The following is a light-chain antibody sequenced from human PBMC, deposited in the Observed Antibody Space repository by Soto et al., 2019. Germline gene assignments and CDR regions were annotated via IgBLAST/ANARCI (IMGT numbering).Light chain of an antibody. Sequence: EIVMTQSPATLSLSPGERATLXCRASQSVSSYLAWYQQKPGQAPRLLIYDASNRATGIPARFSGSGSGTDFTLTISSLEPEDFAVYYCQQRSKWPTFGQGTKVDIK. V-gene: IGKV3-11*01. J-gene: IGKJ1*01. CDR1: QSVSSY. CDR2: DAS. CDR3: QQRSKWPT.